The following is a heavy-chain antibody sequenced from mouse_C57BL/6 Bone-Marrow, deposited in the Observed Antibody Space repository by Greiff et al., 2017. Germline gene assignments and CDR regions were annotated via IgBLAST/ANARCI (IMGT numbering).Heavy chain of an antibody. J-gene: IGHJ2*01. Sequence: QVQLQQPGAELVKPGASVKLSCKASGYTFTSYWMHWVKQRPGQGLEWIGMIHPNSGSTNYNEKFKSKATLTVDKSSSTAYMQLSSLTSEDSAVYYCAREWGYDGETGFDYWGQGTTLTVSS. CDR1: GYTFTSYW. CDR2: IHPNSGST. V-gene: IGHV1-64*01. CDR3: AREWGYDGETGFDY. D-gene: IGHD2-2*01.